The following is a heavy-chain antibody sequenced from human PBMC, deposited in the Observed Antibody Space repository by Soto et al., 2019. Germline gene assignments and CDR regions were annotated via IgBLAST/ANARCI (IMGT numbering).Heavy chain of an antibody. CDR3: AREGGGYRFDY. CDR2: IFYSGYL. J-gene: IGHJ4*02. D-gene: IGHD1-26*01. CDR1: GTSFGTYY. V-gene: IGHV4-59*01. Sequence: SETLSLTCAVSGTSFGTYYWSWIRQPPGKGLEWIGYIFYSGYLKYNPSLKSRLTISVDPPKNQISLRLTSVTAADTAVYYCAREGGGYRFDYWGQGALVTVSS.